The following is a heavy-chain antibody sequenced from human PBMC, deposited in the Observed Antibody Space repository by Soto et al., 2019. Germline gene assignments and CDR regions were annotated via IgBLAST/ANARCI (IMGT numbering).Heavy chain of an antibody. CDR3: GRDDLMGRIAFFGY. V-gene: IGHV3-30-3*01. CDR1: GFTFSSYA. Sequence: QVQLVESGGGVVQPGRSLRLSCAASGFTFSSYAMHWVRQAPGKGLEWVAVISYDGSNKYYEDSVKGRFTISRDNTNNRPYLERHRLRAEDTAVYYCGRDDLMGRIAFFGYWGQGNLVTVSS. CDR2: ISYDGSNK. J-gene: IGHJ4*02. D-gene: IGHD2-15*01.